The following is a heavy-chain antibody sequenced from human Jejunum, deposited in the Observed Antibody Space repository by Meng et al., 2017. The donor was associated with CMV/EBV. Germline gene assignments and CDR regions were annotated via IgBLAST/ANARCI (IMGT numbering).Heavy chain of an antibody. V-gene: IGHV3-23*01. CDR2: ISASGGTP. D-gene: IGHD2-21*01. CDR3: AKGSYF. CDR1: GFTFSSYA. J-gene: IGHJ6*02. Sequence: LKISCAASGFTFSSYAMSWVRQAPGKGLEWVSTISASGGTPYYPDSMKGRFTVSRDNSKNTVYLQINSLRAEDTAVYYCAKGSYFLGQGTTVTVSS.